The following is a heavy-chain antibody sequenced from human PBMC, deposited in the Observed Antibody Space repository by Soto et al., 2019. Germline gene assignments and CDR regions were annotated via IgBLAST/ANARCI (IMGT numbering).Heavy chain of an antibody. CDR1: GGTFSSYA. CDR3: ARVVWGRRSFWYFDL. Sequence: QVQLAQSGAEVKKPGSSVKVSCKASGGTFSSYAISWVRQAPGQGLEWMGGIIPIFGTANYAQKFQGRVTITADESTSTAYMELSSLRSEDTAVYYCARVVWGRRSFWYFDLWGRGTLVTVSS. D-gene: IGHD7-27*01. V-gene: IGHV1-69*01. CDR2: IIPIFGTA. J-gene: IGHJ2*01.